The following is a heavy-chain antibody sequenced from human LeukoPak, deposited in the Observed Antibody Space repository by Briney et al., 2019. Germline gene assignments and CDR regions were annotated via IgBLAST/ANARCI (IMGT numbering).Heavy chain of an antibody. D-gene: IGHD3-22*01. Sequence: PGGSLRLSCAASGFTFDDYAMHWVRQAPGKGLEWVSGISWNSGSIGYADSVKGRFTISRDNAKNSLYLQMNSLRAEDMALYYCAKASVDSSGYYHGFDYWGQGTLATVSS. CDR2: ISWNSGSI. V-gene: IGHV3-9*03. CDR3: AKASVDSSGYYHGFDY. CDR1: GFTFDDYA. J-gene: IGHJ4*02.